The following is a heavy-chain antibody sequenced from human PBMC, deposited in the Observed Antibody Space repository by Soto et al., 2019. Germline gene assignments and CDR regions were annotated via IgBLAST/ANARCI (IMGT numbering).Heavy chain of an antibody. CDR2: IYWNDDK. J-gene: IGHJ5*02. V-gene: IGHV2-5*01. Sequence: QITLKESGPTLVKPTQTLTLTCTFSGFSLSTSGVGVGWIHQPPGKALEWLALIYWNDDKRSSPSLKSRLTITKDAAKNRLVLTMTDMDPVDTASYYCAHRGRNWNLQTANCFAHWVQGTLVTVSS. CDR1: GFSLSTSGVG. CDR3: AHRGRNWNLQTANCFAH. D-gene: IGHD1-1*01.